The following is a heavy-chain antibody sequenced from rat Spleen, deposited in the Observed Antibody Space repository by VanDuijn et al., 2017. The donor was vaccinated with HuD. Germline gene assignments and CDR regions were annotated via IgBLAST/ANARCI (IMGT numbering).Heavy chain of an antibody. CDR2: ISPGGDNT. Sequence: EVQLVESGGGLVQPGRSLKLSCTASGFTFSDYYMAWVRQAPTKGLEWVATISPGGDNTYYRDSVKGRFTVSRDNTQNTLYLQMDSLRSEDTATYYCAREGRFAYWGQGTLVTVSS. V-gene: IGHV5-25*01. CDR1: GFTFSDYY. D-gene: IGHD1-11*01. CDR3: AREGRFAY. J-gene: IGHJ3*01.